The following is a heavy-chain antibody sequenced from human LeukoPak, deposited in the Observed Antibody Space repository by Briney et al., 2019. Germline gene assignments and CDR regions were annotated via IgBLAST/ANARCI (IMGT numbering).Heavy chain of an antibody. J-gene: IGHJ4*02. Sequence: SETLSLTCTVSGGSISSSSYYWGWIRQPPGKGLEWIGSIYYSGSTYYNPSLKSRVTISVDTSKNQFSLKLSSVTAADTAVYYCARPPSISSSWYHYFDHWGPGTLVTVSS. CDR2: IYYSGST. CDR1: GGSISSSSYY. CDR3: ARPPSISSSWYHYFDH. D-gene: IGHD6-13*01. V-gene: IGHV4-39*01.